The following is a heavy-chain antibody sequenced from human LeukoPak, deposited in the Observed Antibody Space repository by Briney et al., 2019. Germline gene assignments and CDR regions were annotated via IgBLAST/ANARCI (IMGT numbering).Heavy chain of an antibody. Sequence: GGSLRLSCAASGFTFSSYWMHWVRQAPGKGLVWVSRISNDGTSTSYADSVKGRFTISRDNAKNALYLQMNSLRGEDTAVYYCAVQQLVRPGHFDYWGQGTLVTVSS. CDR1: GFTFSSYW. V-gene: IGHV3-74*01. D-gene: IGHD6-13*01. CDR3: AVQQLVRPGHFDY. J-gene: IGHJ4*02. CDR2: ISNDGTST.